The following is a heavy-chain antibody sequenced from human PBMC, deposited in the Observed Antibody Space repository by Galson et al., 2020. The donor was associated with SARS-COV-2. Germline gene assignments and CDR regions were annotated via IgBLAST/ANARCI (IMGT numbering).Heavy chain of an antibody. CDR3: IKDPNWSDFA. J-gene: IGHJ5*02. V-gene: IGHV3-23*01. CDR2: IGGEDGYT. D-gene: IGHD1-26*01. CDR1: GFTFRKSA. Sequence: GGSLRLSCAASGFTFRKSAMIWVRQAPGKGLERVSIIGGEDGYTHYTNTVEGRFTVSRDNSKNMVYLQMDNMRVDDTAVYFCIKDPNWSDFAWGQGTAVTVSS.